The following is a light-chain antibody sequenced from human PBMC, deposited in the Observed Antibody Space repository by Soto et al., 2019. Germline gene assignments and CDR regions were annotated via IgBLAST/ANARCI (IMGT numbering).Light chain of an antibody. J-gene: IGKJ1*01. Sequence: IVMTQSPATLSLSPVQRATLSCRASQSVSSKLAWYQQRPGQAPRLLIYSASTRATGIPARFSGSGSGTEFTLTISSLQSEDFAVYYCHQYNHWLTWTFGQGTKVDIK. CDR1: QSVSSK. CDR3: HQYNHWLTWT. CDR2: SAS. V-gene: IGKV3-15*01.